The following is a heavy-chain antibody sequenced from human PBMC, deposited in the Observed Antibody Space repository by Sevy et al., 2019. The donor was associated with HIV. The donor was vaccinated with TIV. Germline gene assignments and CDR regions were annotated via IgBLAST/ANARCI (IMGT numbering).Heavy chain of an antibody. D-gene: IGHD6-19*01. CDR1: GFSFSTYG. V-gene: IGHV3-33*01. Sequence: GGSLRLSCATSGFSFSTYGMHWVRQAPGKGLEWVAGIWYDGSKKQYADSVKGRFTISRDNSKNTMYLQMNSLRVEDTAQFYCARERDENSSGWSVPFDNWGQGTLVTVSS. CDR2: IWYDGSKK. CDR3: ARERDENSSGWSVPFDN. J-gene: IGHJ4*02.